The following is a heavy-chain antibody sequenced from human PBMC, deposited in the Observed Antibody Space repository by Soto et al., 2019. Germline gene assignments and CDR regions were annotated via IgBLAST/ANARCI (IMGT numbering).Heavy chain of an antibody. CDR2: ISYDGSNK. Sequence: QVQLVESGGGVVQPGRSLGLSCAASGFTFSNYGMHWFSQAPGKGLERVAVISYDGSNKNYADSVKGRFTISRDNSKNTLYLQMNSLRAEDTAVYYCAKALGECRSYTCSTDSWGQGTLVTVSS. J-gene: IGHJ4*02. CDR1: GFTFSNYG. CDR3: AKALGECRSYTCSTDS. V-gene: IGHV3-30*18. D-gene: IGHD2-2*02.